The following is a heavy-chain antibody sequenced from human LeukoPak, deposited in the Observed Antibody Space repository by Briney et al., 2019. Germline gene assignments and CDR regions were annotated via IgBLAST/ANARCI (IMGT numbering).Heavy chain of an antibody. D-gene: IGHD4-11*01. V-gene: IGHV4-30-4*01. CDR1: GGSISSGDYY. CDR2: IYYSGST. CDR3: ATTIGMYSKLDY. Sequence: PSTTLSLTCTVSGGSISSGDYYWSWIRQPPGKGLEWIGYIYYSGSTYYNPSLKSRVTISVDTSKNQFSLKLSSVTAADSAVYYCATTIGMYSKLDYWGQGTLVTVSS. J-gene: IGHJ4*02.